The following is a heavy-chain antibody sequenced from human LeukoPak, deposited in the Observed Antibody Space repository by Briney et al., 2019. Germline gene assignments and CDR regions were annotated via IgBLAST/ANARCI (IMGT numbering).Heavy chain of an antibody. J-gene: IGHJ4*02. CDR3: ASEAVSAAIYFDN. Sequence: GGSLRLSCAASGFTFSSYAMSWVRQAPGKGLEWVSAISGSGGSTYYADSVKGRFTISRDNSKNSLYLQMNSLRAAATAVYYCASEAVSAAIYFDNWGQGTLVTVSS. CDR2: ISGSGGST. D-gene: IGHD2-2*02. CDR1: GFTFSSYA. V-gene: IGHV3-23*01.